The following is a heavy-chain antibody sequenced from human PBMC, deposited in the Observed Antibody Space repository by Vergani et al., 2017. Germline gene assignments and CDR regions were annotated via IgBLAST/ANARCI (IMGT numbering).Heavy chain of an antibody. CDR2: VSFRGDT. D-gene: IGHD6-19*01. V-gene: IGHV4-59*02. J-gene: IGHJ4*02. CDR1: GASVNSYY. Sequence: QVNLQESGPGLVKPSETLSLTCTVSGASVNSYYWSWIRQPPGKGLEWMGYVSFRGDTLYDPSVKGRMTISLNTSSNQVSLYLTSVTAADTAVYYWASDTHSGQRADRWGQGILVTVTS. CDR3: ASDTHSGQRADR.